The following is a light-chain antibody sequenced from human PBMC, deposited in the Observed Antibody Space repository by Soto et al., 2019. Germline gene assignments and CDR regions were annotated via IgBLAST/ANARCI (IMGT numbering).Light chain of an antibody. CDR3: QQRSKWPIT. V-gene: IGKV3-11*01. CDR1: QSVKTF. CDR2: DAS. J-gene: IGKJ5*01. Sequence: EIGLTQSPATLSLSPGQRATLSCRASQSVKTFLVWYQHRPGQAPRVLVYDASNRATGIPARFSGSGSGTDFTLTISSLEPEDFAVYYCQQRSKWPITFGQGTRLEIK.